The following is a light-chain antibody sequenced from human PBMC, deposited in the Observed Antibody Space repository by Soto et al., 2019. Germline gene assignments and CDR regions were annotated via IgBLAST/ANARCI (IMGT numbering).Light chain of an antibody. CDR1: SSDVGANNY. CDR3: SAYTPSSTWV. Sequence: HSALTQPASVSGSPGQSITISCTGTSSDVGANNYVSWYQQHPGKAPKFIVYDVNNRPSGVSDRFSGSKSGNTASLTISGLQAEDEGDYYCSAYTPSSTWVFGGGTKLTVL. CDR2: DVN. J-gene: IGLJ3*02. V-gene: IGLV2-14*01.